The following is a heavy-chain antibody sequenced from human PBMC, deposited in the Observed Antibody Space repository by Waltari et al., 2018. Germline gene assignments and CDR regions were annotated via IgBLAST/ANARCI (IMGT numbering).Heavy chain of an antibody. CDR2: IRHPGNT. Sequence: QVQLQQWGAGLLKPSETLSLTGPVSGASFSAYYWGWVRHVPGKGLEWIGQIRHPGNTNYNPSLQSRVAISIDTSRNQFSLRVFSVTAADTGLYFCTRGGNYDFWSHRPFVDPWGQGTQVTVSS. D-gene: IGHD3-3*01. J-gene: IGHJ5*02. CDR3: TRGGNYDFWSHRPFVDP. CDR1: GASFSAYY. V-gene: IGHV4-34*01.